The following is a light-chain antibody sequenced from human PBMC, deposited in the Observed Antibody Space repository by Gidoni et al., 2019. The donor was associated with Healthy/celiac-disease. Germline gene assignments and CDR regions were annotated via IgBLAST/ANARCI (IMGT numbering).Light chain of an antibody. CDR1: QGISGY. Sequence: DIQLTQSPSFLSASVGDRVTITCRASQGISGYLAWYQQEPGKAPKLLIYTASTLQSGVPSRFSGSGSGTDFTLTINSLQPEDFATYYCQQLNSFPITFGGGTKVEI. V-gene: IGKV1-9*01. CDR3: QQLNSFPIT. CDR2: TAS. J-gene: IGKJ4*01.